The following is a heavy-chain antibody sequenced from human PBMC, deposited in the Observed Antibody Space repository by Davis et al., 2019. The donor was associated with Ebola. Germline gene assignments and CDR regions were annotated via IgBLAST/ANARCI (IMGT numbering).Heavy chain of an antibody. CDR1: GYTSSNYW. D-gene: IGHD6-6*01. Sequence: KVSCKGSGYTSSNYWIGWVRQMPGKGLEWVGIIFPDDSDTRYSPSFKGQVTISVDKSISTAYLQWNSLKASDSAMYYCARHWPLRPVRPEHLDSWGQGTLVTVSS. CDR2: IFPDDSDT. J-gene: IGHJ4*02. CDR3: ARHWPLRPVRPEHLDS. V-gene: IGHV5-51*01.